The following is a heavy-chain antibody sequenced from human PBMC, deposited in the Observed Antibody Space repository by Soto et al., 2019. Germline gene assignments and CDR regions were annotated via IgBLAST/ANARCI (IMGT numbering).Heavy chain of an antibody. CDR1: GGSISSYY. CDR3: ARSSDSSGYYYSVHYYFDY. CDR2: IYYSGST. D-gene: IGHD3-22*01. Sequence: SETLSLTCAFSGGSISSYYWSLIRQPPGKGLEWIGYIYYSGSTNYNPSLKSRVTISVDTSKNQFSLKLSSVTAADTAVYYCARSSDSSGYYYSVHYYFDYWGQGTLVTVSS. J-gene: IGHJ4*02. V-gene: IGHV4-59*01.